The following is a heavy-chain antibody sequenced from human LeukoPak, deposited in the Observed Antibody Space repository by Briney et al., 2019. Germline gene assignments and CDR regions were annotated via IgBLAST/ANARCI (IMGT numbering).Heavy chain of an antibody. CDR1: GFTFDDYA. D-gene: IGHD6-19*01. J-gene: IGHJ4*02. CDR3: AKDTGIAVAGGLEGLD. Sequence: PGRSLRLSCAASGFTFDDYAMHWVRQAPGKGLEWVSGISWNSGSIGYADSVKGRFTISRDNAKNSLYLQMNSLRAEDTALYYCAKDTGIAVAGGLEGLDWGQGTLVTVSS. CDR2: ISWNSGSI. V-gene: IGHV3-9*01.